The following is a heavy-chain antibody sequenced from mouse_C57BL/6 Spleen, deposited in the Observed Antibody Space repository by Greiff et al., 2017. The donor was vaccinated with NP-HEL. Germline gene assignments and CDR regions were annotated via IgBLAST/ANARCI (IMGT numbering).Heavy chain of an antibody. CDR2: IDPSDSYT. Sequence: VQLQQPGAELVMPGASVKLSCKASGYTFTSYWMHWVKQRPGQGLEWIGEIDPSDSYTNYNQKFKGKSTLTVDKSSSTAYMQLSSLTSEDSAVYYCARGGYYYGSSYFDYWGQGTTLTVSS. CDR1: GYTFTSYW. CDR3: ARGGYYYGSSYFDY. V-gene: IGHV1-69*01. J-gene: IGHJ2*01. D-gene: IGHD1-1*01.